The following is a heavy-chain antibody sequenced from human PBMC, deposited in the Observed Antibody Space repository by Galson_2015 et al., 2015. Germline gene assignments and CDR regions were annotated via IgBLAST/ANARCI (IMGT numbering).Heavy chain of an antibody. J-gene: IGHJ3*02. CDR2: ISYDGSYK. D-gene: IGHD3-10*01. CDR3: ARAGVVGAGSYKNAFDI. Sequence: SLRLSCAASGFTFSNYAMHWVRQAPGKGLEWVAAISYDGSYKYHADSVKGRFTISRDNSRNTLKLQMNSLRAEDTAVYYCARAGVVGAGSYKNAFDIWGQGTMVTVSS. V-gene: IGHV3-30-3*01. CDR1: GFTFSNYA.